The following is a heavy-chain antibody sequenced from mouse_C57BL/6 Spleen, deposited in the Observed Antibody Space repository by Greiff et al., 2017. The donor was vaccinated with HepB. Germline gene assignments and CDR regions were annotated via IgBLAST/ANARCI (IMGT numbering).Heavy chain of an antibody. D-gene: IGHD3-2*02. CDR3: ARQRGAQATYAMDY. V-gene: IGHV5-15*01. CDR1: GFTFSDYG. J-gene: IGHJ4*01. CDR2: ISNLAYSI. Sequence: EVKLQESGGGLVQPGGSLKLSCAASGFTFSDYGMAWVRQAPRKGPEWVAFISNLAYSIYYADTVTGRFTISRENAKNTLYLEMSSLRSEDTAMYYCARQRGAQATYAMDYWGQGTSVTVSS.